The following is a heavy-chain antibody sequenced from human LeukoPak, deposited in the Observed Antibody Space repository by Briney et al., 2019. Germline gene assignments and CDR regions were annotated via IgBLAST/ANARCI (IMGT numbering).Heavy chain of an antibody. J-gene: IGHJ4*02. CDR3: VRDFTNIRGGGYFDN. D-gene: IGHD2/OR15-2a*01. CDR2: IWFDGGKI. Sequence: PGRSLSLFCAASGFPFSSYVMHWLRQAPGKGLEWVAVIWFDGGKIYYADSVKGRFTISRDNSKNTLYLQMNSLRAEDTAVYHCVRDFTNIRGGGYFDNWGQGTLVTVSS. CDR1: GFPFSSYV. V-gene: IGHV3-33*01.